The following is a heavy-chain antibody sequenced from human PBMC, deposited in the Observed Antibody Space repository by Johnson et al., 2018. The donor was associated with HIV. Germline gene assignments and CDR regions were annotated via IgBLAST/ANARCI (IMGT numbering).Heavy chain of an antibody. CDR3: ARDGPIDWVAAFDI. Sequence: VQLVESGGGLIQPGGSLGLSCAASEFTVSSNYMSWVRQTPGKGLEWVANIKQDGSEKHYMDSVKGRFTVSRDNAKNSLYLQMHRLRAEDTAVYYCARDGPIDWVAAFDIWGQGTLVTVSS. D-gene: IGHD3-9*01. J-gene: IGHJ3*02. CDR1: EFTVSSNY. CDR2: IKQDGSEK. V-gene: IGHV3-7*05.